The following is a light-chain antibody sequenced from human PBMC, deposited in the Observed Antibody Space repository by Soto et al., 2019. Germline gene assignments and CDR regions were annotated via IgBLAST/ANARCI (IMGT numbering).Light chain of an antibody. J-gene: IGLJ2*01. V-gene: IGLV1-44*01. CDR2: RNS. CDR3: AAWDDSLNGYVV. CDR1: SSNIGSKT. Sequence: QSVLTQPPSASGTPGQRVTISCSGTSSNIGSKTVNWYQQLPGTAPKLLIYRNSQRPSGVPDRFSGSKSGTSASLAISGLQSEDEADYYCAAWDDSLNGYVVFGGGTKLTVL.